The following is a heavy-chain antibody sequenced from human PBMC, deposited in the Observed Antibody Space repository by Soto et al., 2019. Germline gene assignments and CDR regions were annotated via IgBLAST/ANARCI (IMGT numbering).Heavy chain of an antibody. V-gene: IGHV3-23*01. J-gene: IGHJ4*02. CDR3: TKGGIPRRYNIPKVDFDY. CDR1: GFIFSNYA. D-gene: IGHD1-1*01. Sequence: HPGGSLRLSCAASGFIFSNYAMSWVRQAPGRGLEWVSAISGSGATTYYPDSVKGRFTISRDNSKNTLYLQMNNLRADDTAVYYCTKGGIPRRYNIPKVDFDYWGQGSLVTVSS. CDR2: ISGSGATT.